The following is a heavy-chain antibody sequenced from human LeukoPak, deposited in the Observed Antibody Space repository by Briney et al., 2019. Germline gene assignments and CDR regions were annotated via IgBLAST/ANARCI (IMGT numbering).Heavy chain of an antibody. Sequence: SETLSLTCTVSGGSISSYYWYWIRQPPGKGLEWIGYIYYSGSTSYNPSLKSRVTMSVDTSKNQFSLKLSSVTAADTAVYYCARSRTRGGVIYYYYGMDVWGQGTTVTVPS. D-gene: IGHD1-26*01. J-gene: IGHJ6*02. CDR1: GGSISSYY. CDR2: IYYSGST. V-gene: IGHV4-59*08. CDR3: ARSRTRGGVIYYYYGMDV.